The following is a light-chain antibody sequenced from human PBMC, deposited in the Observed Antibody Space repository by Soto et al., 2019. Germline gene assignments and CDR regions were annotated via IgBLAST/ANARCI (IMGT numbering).Light chain of an antibody. CDR2: GND. CDR3: ATWSDSLKGWV. J-gene: IGLJ3*02. Sequence: QSVLTQPLSASRTPGQRVTIPCSGSSSDIGSNSVNWYQQLPGAAPRLLIYGNDHRPSGVPDRFSASKSGTSASLAISGLRSEDEAFYYCATWSDSLKGWVFGGGTKLTVL. V-gene: IGLV1-44*01. CDR1: SSDIGSNS.